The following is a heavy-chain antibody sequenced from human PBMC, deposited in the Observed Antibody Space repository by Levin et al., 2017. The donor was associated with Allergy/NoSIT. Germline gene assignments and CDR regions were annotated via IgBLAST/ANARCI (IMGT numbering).Heavy chain of an antibody. CDR2: IYPGDSDT. Sequence: KVSCEGSGYNFITYWIGWMRQLPGKGLEWVGIIYPGDSDTRYSPSFQGQVTISVDRSISTAYLQWSSLKASDTAIYYCARQKDYGGNLNYYGMDVWGQGTTVTVSS. CDR3: ARQKDYGGNLNYYGMDV. V-gene: IGHV5-51*01. D-gene: IGHD4-23*01. J-gene: IGHJ6*02. CDR1: GYNFITYW.